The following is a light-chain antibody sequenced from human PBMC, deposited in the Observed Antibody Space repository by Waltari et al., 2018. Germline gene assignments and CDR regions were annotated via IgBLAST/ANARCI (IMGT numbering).Light chain of an antibody. CDR1: QTVRTTY. CDR2: GAS. J-gene: IGKJ4*01. Sequence: EIVLTQYPGTLSLSPGERATLSCRASQTVRTTYLAWYQQKPGQAPTLLIYGASSRATGIPDRFSGSGSGTDFYLTISSLEPEDFAVYYCQQYDISPLTFGGGTKVEIK. V-gene: IGKV3-20*01. CDR3: QQYDISPLT.